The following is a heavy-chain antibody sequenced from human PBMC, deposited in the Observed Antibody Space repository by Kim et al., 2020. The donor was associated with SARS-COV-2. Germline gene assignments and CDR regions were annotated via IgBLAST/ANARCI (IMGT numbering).Heavy chain of an antibody. J-gene: IGHJ5*02. CDR3: ARHRRESHLLYESADWFDP. CDR1: GGSISGAAYY. Sequence: SETLSLNCTVSGGSISGAAYYWAWIRQPPGKGLEWIASIYYSGSVYFNPSLRSRVTISAETSKNQFSLRLSSVTVADTAIYFCARHRRESHLLYESADWFDPWGQGILVTVSS. D-gene: IGHD3-10*01. CDR2: IYYSGSV. V-gene: IGHV4-39*01.